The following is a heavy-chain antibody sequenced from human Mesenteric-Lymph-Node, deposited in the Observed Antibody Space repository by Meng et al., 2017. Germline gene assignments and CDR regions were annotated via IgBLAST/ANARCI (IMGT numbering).Heavy chain of an antibody. CDR3: ARVDSSGYFLDY. Sequence: QVQLQESGPGLVKPAQTRALTCTVSGGSISSGGHSWSWIRQPPGKGLEWIAYIYYSGSTYYNPSLKSRVILSVDTSKNQFSLKLSSVTAADTAVYYCARVDSSGYFLDYWGQGTLVTVSS. CDR2: IYYSGST. D-gene: IGHD3-22*01. CDR1: GGSISSGGHS. J-gene: IGHJ4*01. V-gene: IGHV4-31*03.